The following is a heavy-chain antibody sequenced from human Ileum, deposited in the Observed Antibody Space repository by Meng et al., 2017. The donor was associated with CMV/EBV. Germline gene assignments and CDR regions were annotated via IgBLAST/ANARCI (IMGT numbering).Heavy chain of an antibody. D-gene: IGHD1-26*01. J-gene: IGHJ4*02. Sequence: SGGSISRGGYYWTWIRQHPTEGLEWIGYIYYSGSSYYNPSLKSRVTMSVDTSKNQFSLNVSSVTDADTAIYFCARGIRRGTPYFDFWGQGALVTVSS. CDR1: GGSISRGGYY. CDR3: ARGIRRGTPYFDF. CDR2: IYYSGSS. V-gene: IGHV4-31*02.